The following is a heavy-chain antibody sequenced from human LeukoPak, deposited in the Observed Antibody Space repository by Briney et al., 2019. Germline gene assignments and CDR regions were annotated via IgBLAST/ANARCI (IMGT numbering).Heavy chain of an antibody. CDR1: GGSISSYY. J-gene: IGHJ4*02. V-gene: IGHV4-59*01. D-gene: IGHD3-10*01. CDR3: ARGRWFPGY. CDR2: IYYSGST. Sequence: SETLSLTCTVSGGSISSYYWSWIRQPPGKGLEWIGYIYYSGSTNYNPSLKSRVTISVDTSKNQFSLKLSSVTAADTAVYYCARGRWFPGYWGQGTLVIVSS.